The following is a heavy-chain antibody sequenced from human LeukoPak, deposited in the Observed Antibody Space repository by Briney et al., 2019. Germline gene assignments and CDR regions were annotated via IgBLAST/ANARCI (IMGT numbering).Heavy chain of an antibody. CDR1: GYTFTSYG. J-gene: IGHJ3*02. D-gene: IGHD3-9*01. CDR2: ISAYNGNT. CDR3: ARESRSALRYFDWLPGHDAFDI. V-gene: IGHV1-18*04. Sequence: ASVKVSCKASGYTFTSYGISWVRQAPGQGLEWMGWISAYNGNTNYAQKLQGRVTMTTDTSTSTAYMELKSLGSDDTAVYYCARESRSALRYFDWLPGHDAFDIWGQGTMVTVSS.